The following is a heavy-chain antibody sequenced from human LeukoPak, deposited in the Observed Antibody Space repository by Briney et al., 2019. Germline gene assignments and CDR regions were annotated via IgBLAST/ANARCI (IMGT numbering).Heavy chain of an antibody. D-gene: IGHD6-6*01. Sequence: GGSLRLSCAASGFTFSSYSMNWVRQAPGKWLEWVSSISSSSSYIYYADSVKGRFTISRDNAKNSLYLQMNSLRAEDTAVYYCARDLGSSSHNYWGQGTLVTVSS. J-gene: IGHJ4*02. V-gene: IGHV3-21*01. CDR1: GFTFSSYS. CDR2: ISSSSSYI. CDR3: ARDLGSSSHNY.